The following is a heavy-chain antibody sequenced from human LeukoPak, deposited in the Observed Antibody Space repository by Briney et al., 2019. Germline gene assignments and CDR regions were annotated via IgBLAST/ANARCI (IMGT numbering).Heavy chain of an antibody. J-gene: IGHJ6*03. D-gene: IGHD3-10*01. V-gene: IGHV3-21*01. CDR3: ARDQYYGSGSYYYYYMDV. CDR2: ISSSSSYI. Sequence: GGSQRLSCAASGFTFSSYSMNCVRQAPGKGLVWVSSISSSSSYIYYADSAKGRFPISRDNAKNSLYLQMNSLRAEDTAVYYCARDQYYGSGSYYYYYMDVWGKGTTVTVSS. CDR1: GFTFSSYS.